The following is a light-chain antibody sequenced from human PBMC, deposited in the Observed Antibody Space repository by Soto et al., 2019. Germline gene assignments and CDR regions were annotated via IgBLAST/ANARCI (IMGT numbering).Light chain of an antibody. V-gene: IGKV3D-15*01. CDR2: DSS. CDR1: QSVSSH. Sequence: EIRMTQSPATLSVSPGDNATLSCRASQSVSSHVVWYQQKPGQAPRLLISDSSTRPPGIPARFSGSGSGTEFTLTISSLQSDDFAVYYCQQFGDWPSFGLGTKVEI. J-gene: IGKJ1*01. CDR3: QQFGDWPS.